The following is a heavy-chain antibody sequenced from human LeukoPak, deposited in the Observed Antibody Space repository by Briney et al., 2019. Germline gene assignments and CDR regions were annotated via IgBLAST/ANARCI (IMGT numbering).Heavy chain of an antibody. J-gene: IGHJ6*03. CDR2: IIPIFGTA. Sequence: GSSVKVSCKASGGTFSSYAISWVRQAPGQGLEWMGGIIPIFGTANYAQKFQGRVTITTDESTSTAYMELSSLRSEDTAVYYCARDFGGYSSSFRQHYYYYYMDVWGKGTTVTVSS. CDR1: GGTFSSYA. V-gene: IGHV1-69*05. CDR3: ARDFGGYSSSFRQHYYYYYMDV. D-gene: IGHD6-6*01.